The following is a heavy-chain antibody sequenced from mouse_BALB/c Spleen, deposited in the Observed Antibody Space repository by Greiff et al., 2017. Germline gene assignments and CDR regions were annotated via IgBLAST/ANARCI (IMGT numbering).Heavy chain of an antibody. D-gene: IGHD2-2*01. CDR2: IYPGDGDT. Sequence: QVQLQQSGPELVKPGASVKISCKASGYAFSSSWMNWVKQRPGQGLEWIGRIYPGDGDTNYNGKFKGKATLTADKSSSTAYMQLSSLTSVDSAVYFCARDGYDSDYWGQGTTLTVSS. V-gene: IGHV1-82*01. CDR1: GYAFSSSW. CDR3: ARDGYDSDY. J-gene: IGHJ2*01.